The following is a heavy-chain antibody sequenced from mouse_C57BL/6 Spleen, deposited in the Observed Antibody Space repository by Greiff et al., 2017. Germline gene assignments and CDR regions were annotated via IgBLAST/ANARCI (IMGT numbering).Heavy chain of an antibody. CDR3: ARVSSSYAMDY. J-gene: IGHJ4*01. Sequence: QVQLQQPGAELVMPGASVKLSCKASGYTFTSYWMHWVKQRPGQGLEWIGEIDPSDSYTNYNQKFKGKSTLTVDKSSSTAYMQLSSLTSEDAAVYYCARVSSSYAMDYWGQGTSVTVSS. D-gene: IGHD1-1*01. CDR1: GYTFTSYW. CDR2: IDPSDSYT. V-gene: IGHV1-69*01.